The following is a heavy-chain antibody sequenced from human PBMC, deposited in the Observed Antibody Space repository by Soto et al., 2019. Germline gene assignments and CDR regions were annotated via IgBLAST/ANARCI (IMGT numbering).Heavy chain of an antibody. V-gene: IGHV3-7*01. CDR1: GFTFSSYW. Sequence: GGSLRLSCAASGFTFSSYWMTWVRQVPGKGLEWVANIRQDGISKHYVDSVKGRFTISRDNGMNSLYLEMNSLRVEDTGLYYCARPSSGWENWFDPWGQGTLVTVSS. CDR2: IRQDGISK. CDR3: ARPSSGWENWFDP. D-gene: IGHD6-19*01. J-gene: IGHJ5*02.